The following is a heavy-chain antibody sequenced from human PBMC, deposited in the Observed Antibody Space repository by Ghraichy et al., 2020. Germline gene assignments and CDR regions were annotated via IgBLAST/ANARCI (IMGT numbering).Heavy chain of an antibody. CDR1: GFTFSSNY. Sequence: GSLRLSCAASGFTFSSNYMSWVRQAPGKGLEWVSVIYSGGSTYYADSVKGRFTISRDNSKNTLYLQMNSLRAEDTAVYYCARDHNFTPAAAGPRDYYGMDVWGQGTTVTVSS. V-gene: IGHV3-66*02. CDR3: ARDHNFTPAAAGPRDYYGMDV. CDR2: IYSGGST. J-gene: IGHJ6*02. D-gene: IGHD6-13*01.